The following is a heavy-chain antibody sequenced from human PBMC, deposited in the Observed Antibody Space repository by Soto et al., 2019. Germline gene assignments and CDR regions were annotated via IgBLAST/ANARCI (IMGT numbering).Heavy chain of an antibody. Sequence: ASVKVSCKASGYTFTASGISWVRQAPGQGLEWMGWTSIYNGHTEYSPKFLGRVVMTTDTSADTAYLELRSLRPDDAALYYCARWDDYGASDQYHFDHWGQGTLVIVSS. CDR2: TSIYNGHT. D-gene: IGHD4-17*01. V-gene: IGHV1-18*01. CDR3: ARWDDYGASDQYHFDH. CDR1: GYTFTASG. J-gene: IGHJ4*02.